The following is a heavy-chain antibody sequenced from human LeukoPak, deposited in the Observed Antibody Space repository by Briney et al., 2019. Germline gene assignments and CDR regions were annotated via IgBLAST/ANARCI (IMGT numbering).Heavy chain of an antibody. CDR3: TKGGYYGSGEIDY. V-gene: IGHV3-48*03. J-gene: IGHJ4*02. CDR2: ISSSGSTI. Sequence: PGGSLRLSCAASGFTFSSYEMNWVRQAPGKGLEWVSYISSSGSTIYYADSVKGRFTISRDNAKNSLYLQMNSLRPEDTAVYYCTKGGYYGSGEIDYWGQGTLVTVSP. D-gene: IGHD3-10*01. CDR1: GFTFSSYE.